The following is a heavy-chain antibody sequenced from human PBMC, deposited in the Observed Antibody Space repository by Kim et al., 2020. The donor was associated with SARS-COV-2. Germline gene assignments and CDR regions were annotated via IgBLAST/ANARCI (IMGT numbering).Heavy chain of an antibody. Sequence: GGSLRLSCAASGFTFSSYAMSWVRQAPGKGLEWVSAISGSGGSTYYADSVKGRFTISRDNSKNTLYLQMNSLRAEDTAVYYCAKDSWGYSSVRAGDYWGQGTLVTVSS. CDR1: GFTFSSYA. J-gene: IGHJ4*02. D-gene: IGHD6-25*01. V-gene: IGHV3-23*01. CDR3: AKDSWGYSSVRAGDY. CDR2: ISGSGGST.